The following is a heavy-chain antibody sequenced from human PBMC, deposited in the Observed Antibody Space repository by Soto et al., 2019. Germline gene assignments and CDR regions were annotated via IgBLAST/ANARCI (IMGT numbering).Heavy chain of an antibody. CDR1: GFTFSSYD. CDR2: IGTAGDT. J-gene: IGHJ4*02. Sequence: GGSLRLSCAASGFTFSSYDMHWVRQATGKGLEWVSAIGTAGDTYYPDSVKGRFTISRENAKNSLYLQMNSLRAEDTAVYYCARARDGSTGSRPFDYWGQGTLVTVSS. D-gene: IGHD3-22*01. CDR3: ARARDGSTGSRPFDY. V-gene: IGHV3-13*01.